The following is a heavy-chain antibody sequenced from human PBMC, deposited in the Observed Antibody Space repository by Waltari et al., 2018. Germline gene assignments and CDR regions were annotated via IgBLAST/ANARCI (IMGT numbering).Heavy chain of an antibody. J-gene: IGHJ4*02. D-gene: IGHD6-13*01. CDR3: AGSSSWYSYFDY. CDR2: ISYDGSNK. Sequence: QVQLVESGGGVVQPGRSLRLSCAASGFTFSSYAMHWVRQAPGKGLEWVAVISYDGSNKYYADSVKGRFTISRDNSKNTLYLQMNSLRAEDTAVYYCAGSSSWYSYFDYWGQGTLVTVSS. V-gene: IGHV3-30-3*01. CDR1: GFTFSSYA.